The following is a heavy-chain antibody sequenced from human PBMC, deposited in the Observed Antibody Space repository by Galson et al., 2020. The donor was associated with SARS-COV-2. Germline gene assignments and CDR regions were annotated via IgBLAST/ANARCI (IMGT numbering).Heavy chain of an antibody. CDR2: IKSYSDGGTI. J-gene: IGHJ5*02. D-gene: IGHD3-3*01. CDR1: GFTFSKAW. CDR3: ATDTIFGWSVWSDP. V-gene: IGHV3-15*07. Sequence: GGSLRLSCEVSGFTFSKAWMNWVRQAPGKGLEWVARIKSYSDGGTIEYAAPVKSRFTISRDDSKNTVYLQMNSLKSEDTAVYYCATDTIFGWSVWSDPWGQGTQVTVSS.